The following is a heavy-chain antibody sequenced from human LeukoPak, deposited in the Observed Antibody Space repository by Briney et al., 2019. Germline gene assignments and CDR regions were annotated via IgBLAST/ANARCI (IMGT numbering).Heavy chain of an antibody. Sequence: ASVKVSCKASGYSFTSNYIHWVRQAPGQGLEWMGMIYPRDGSTSYAQKFQGRVTMTEDTSTDTAYMELSSLRSEDTAVYYCATVGLRGILAYWGQGTLVTVSS. D-gene: IGHD2-15*01. J-gene: IGHJ4*02. CDR2: IYPRDGST. CDR3: ATVGLRGILAY. CDR1: GYSFTSNY. V-gene: IGHV1-46*01.